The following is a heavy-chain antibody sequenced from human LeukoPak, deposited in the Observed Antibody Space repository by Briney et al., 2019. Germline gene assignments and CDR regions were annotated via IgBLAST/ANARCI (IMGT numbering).Heavy chain of an antibody. CDR2: IDTSGST. V-gene: IGHV4-4*07. CDR3: ASSYCSGGSCDLGTLDY. CDR1: GGSISSYF. J-gene: IGHJ4*02. D-gene: IGHD2-15*01. Sequence: SETLSLTCTVSGGSISSYFCSWIRQPAGKGLEWIGRIDTSGSTNYNPSLKSRVTMSVDTSKNQFSLKLSSVTAADTAAYYCASSYCSGGSCDLGTLDYWGQGTLVTVSS.